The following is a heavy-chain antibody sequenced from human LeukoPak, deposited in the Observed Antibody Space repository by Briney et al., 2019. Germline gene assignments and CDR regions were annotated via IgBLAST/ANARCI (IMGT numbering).Heavy chain of an antibody. D-gene: IGHD6-13*01. J-gene: IGHJ4*02. Sequence: GESLKISCKASGYIFTNFWIGWVRQMPGKGLEWMGIISPGNSDTRYRPSFQGQVTMSADKSINTAYLQWNSLKASDSDLYYCARLISSSWYEFDFWGQGTLVTVSS. CDR3: ARLISSSWYEFDF. CDR1: GYIFTNFW. CDR2: ISPGNSDT. V-gene: IGHV5-51*01.